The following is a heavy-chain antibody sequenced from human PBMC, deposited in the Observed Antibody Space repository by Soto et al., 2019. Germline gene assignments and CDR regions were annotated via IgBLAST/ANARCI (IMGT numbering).Heavy chain of an antibody. CDR1: GGSISSGGYS. D-gene: IGHD6-13*01. CDR3: ARGTMIAAGANWFDP. Sequence: QLQLQESGSGLVKPSQTLSLTCAVSGGSISSGGYSWSWIRQPPGKGLEWIGYIYHSGSTYYNPSLKSRVTISVDRPKNQFSLKLSSVTAADTAVYYCARGTMIAAGANWFDPWGQGTLVTVSS. J-gene: IGHJ5*02. V-gene: IGHV4-30-2*01. CDR2: IYHSGST.